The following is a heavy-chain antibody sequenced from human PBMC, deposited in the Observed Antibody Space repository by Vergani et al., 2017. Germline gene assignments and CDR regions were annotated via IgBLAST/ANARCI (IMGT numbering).Heavy chain of an antibody. CDR2: IYYSGST. D-gene: IGHD6-19*01. CDR1: GGSIRSSSYY. J-gene: IGHJ6*03. Sequence: QLQLQESGPGLVKPSETLSLTCTVSGGSIRSSSYYWGWIRQPPGKGLEWIGSIYYSGSTYYNPSLKSRVTISVDTSKNQFSLKLSSVTAADTAVYYCASISSGWDYYYYYMDVGGKGTTVTVSS. CDR3: ASISSGWDYYYYYMDV. V-gene: IGHV4-39*07.